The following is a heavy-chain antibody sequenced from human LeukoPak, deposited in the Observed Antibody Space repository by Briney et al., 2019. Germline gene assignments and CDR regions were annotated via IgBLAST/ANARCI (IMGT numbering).Heavy chain of an antibody. D-gene: IGHD3-22*01. CDR2: ISGSGGST. CDR1: GFTFSSYA. V-gene: IGHV3-23*01. J-gene: IGHJ4*02. CDR3: AKGGYYYDSSGIDY. Sequence: GGSLRLSCAASGFTFSSYAMSWVRQAPGKGLEWVSAISGSGGSTYYADSVKGRFTISRDNSKNTLYLQMNSLRAEDTAVYYCAKGGYYYDSSGIDYWGQGTLVTVSS.